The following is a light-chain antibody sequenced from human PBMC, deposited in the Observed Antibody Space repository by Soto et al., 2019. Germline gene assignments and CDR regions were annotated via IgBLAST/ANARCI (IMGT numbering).Light chain of an antibody. J-gene: IGLJ2*01. CDR2: EVS. CDR3: SSYTTRNTVL. V-gene: IGLV2-14*01. Sequence: QSALTQPASVSGSPGQSITISCTGTSSDVGGYTYVSWYQQHPGRAPKLMIYEVSNRPSGVSNRFSGSKSGNTASLTISGLQAEDEADYYCSSYTTRNTVLFGGGTKLIVL. CDR1: SSDVGGYTY.